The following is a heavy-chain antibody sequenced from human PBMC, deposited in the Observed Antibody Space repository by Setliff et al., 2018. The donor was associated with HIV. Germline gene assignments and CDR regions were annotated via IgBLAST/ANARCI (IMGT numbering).Heavy chain of an antibody. J-gene: IGHJ6*03. CDR2: ISGSGTYT. Sequence: PGGSLRLSCVTSGFTFTSHSMNWVRLRPGKGLEWVASISGSGTYTHYADSVRGRFTVSRDNAKNSLWLQLDSLRAEDTAVYYCAREIRAGNYPPYNYYFYMDVWGKGTTVTVSS. CDR1: GFTFTSHS. D-gene: IGHD4-4*01. V-gene: IGHV3-21*01. CDR3: AREIRAGNYPPYNYYFYMDV.